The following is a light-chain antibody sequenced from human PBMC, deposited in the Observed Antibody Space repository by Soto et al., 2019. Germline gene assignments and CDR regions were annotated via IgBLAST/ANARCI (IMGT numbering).Light chain of an antibody. CDR2: DIF. J-gene: IGKJ2*01. CDR1: QSISRS. V-gene: IGKV3-11*01. Sequence: EIVLTQSPSTLSLSPGERATLSCRASQSISRSLAWYQQKPGQAPRLLIYDIFTRATGIPARFSGSGSGTDFTLTISSLEAEDFAVYYCQHRSNWPIYTFGQGTKLEIK. CDR3: QHRSNWPIYT.